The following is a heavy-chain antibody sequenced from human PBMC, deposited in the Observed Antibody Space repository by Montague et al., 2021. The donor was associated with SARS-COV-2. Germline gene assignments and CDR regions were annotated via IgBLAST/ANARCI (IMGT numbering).Heavy chain of an antibody. CDR1: GGSIRSSSYY. CDR2: IYYSGST. D-gene: IGHD6-25*01. V-gene: IGHV4-39*02. J-gene: IGHJ5*02. CDR3: ARDGYSSGWNGLHWFDP. Sequence: SETLSLTCTVSGGSIRSSSYYWGWIRQPPGKGLEWIGSIYYSGSTDYXPSLKSRVTISVNTSKNQFSLKLSSVTAADTAVYYCARDGYSSGWNGLHWFDPWGPGNPGHRLL.